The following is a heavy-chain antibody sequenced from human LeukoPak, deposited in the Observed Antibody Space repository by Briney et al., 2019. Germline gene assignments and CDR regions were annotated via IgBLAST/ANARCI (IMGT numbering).Heavy chain of an antibody. D-gene: IGHD3-9*01. V-gene: IGHV4-34*01. Sequence: SETLSLTCAVYGGSFSGYYWSWIRQPPGKGLEWIGEINHSGSTNYNPSLKSRVTISVDTSKNQFSLKLSSVTAADTAVYYYARGQDYDILTGYHLDYWGQGTLVTVSS. CDR1: GGSFSGYY. J-gene: IGHJ4*02. CDR3: ARGQDYDILTGYHLDY. CDR2: INHSGST.